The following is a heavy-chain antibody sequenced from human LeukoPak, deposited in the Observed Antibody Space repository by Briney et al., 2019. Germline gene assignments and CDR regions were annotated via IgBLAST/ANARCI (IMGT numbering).Heavy chain of an antibody. CDR1: GGTFSSYA. CDR3: ARVSSSWTDRIVGAIPPHAFDI. CDR2: IIPIFGTA. J-gene: IGHJ3*02. V-gene: IGHV1-69*05. Sequence: SVKVSCKASGGTFSSYAISSVRQAPGQGLEWMGGIIPIFGTANYAQKFQGRVTITTDESTSTAYMELSSLRSEDTAVYYCARVSSSWTDRIVGAIPPHAFDIWGQGTLVTVSS. D-gene: IGHD1-26*01.